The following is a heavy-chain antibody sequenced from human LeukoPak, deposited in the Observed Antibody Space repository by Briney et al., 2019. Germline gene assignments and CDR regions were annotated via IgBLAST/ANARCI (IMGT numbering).Heavy chain of an antibody. CDR2: IIPILGMA. D-gene: IGHD3-10*01. V-gene: IGHV1-69*04. Sequence: GASVKVSCKASGGTFSSYAISWVRQAPGQGLEWMGRIIPILGMANYAQKFQGRVTMTTDTSTSTAYMELRSLRSDDTAVYYCARAGWVGSGNPYYYYMDVWGKGTTVTVSS. CDR1: GGTFSSYA. CDR3: ARAGWVGSGNPYYYYMDV. J-gene: IGHJ6*03.